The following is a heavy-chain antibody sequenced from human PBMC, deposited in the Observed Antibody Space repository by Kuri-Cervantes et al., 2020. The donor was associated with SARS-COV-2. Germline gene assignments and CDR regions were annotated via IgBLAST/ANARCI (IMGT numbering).Heavy chain of an antibody. CDR3: ARGSYDFWSGYYYYYGMDV. D-gene: IGHD3-3*01. V-gene: IGHV1-69*13. CDR1: GGTFSSYA. J-gene: IGHJ6*02. Sequence: SVKVSCKASGGTFSSYAISWVRQAPGQGLEWMGGIIPIFGTANYAQKFQGRVTITADESTSTAYMELSSLRSEDTAVYYCARGSYDFWSGYYYYYGMDVWGQGTTVTVSS. CDR2: IIPIFGTA.